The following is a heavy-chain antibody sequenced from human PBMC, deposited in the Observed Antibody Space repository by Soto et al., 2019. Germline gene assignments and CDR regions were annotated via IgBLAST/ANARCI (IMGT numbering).Heavy chain of an antibody. CDR2: ISYDGSNK. D-gene: IGHD6-6*01. J-gene: IGHJ6*02. Sequence: PGASLRLSCAASGFTFSSYGMHRVRQAPGKGLEWVAVISYDGSNKYYADSVKGRFTISRDNSKNTLYLQMNSLRAEDTAVYYCAKKDNSSSIHYYYGMDVWGPGTTVTVSS. CDR3: AKKDNSSSIHYYYGMDV. V-gene: IGHV3-30*18. CDR1: GFTFSSYG.